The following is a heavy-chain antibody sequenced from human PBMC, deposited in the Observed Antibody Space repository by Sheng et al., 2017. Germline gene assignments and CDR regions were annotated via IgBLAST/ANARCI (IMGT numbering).Heavy chain of an antibody. Sequence: QLQLQESGPGLVKPSETLSLTCTVSGGSISSSSYYWGWIRQPPGKGLEWIGSIYYSGSTYYNPSLKSRVTISVDTSKNQFSLKLSSVTAADTAVYYCARPQAVVTPGHYFDYWGQGTLGHRSPQ. D-gene: IGHD2-21*02. CDR3: ARPQAVVTPGHYFDY. CDR1: GGSISSSSYY. CDR2: IYYSGST. V-gene: IGHV4-39*01. J-gene: IGHJ4*02.